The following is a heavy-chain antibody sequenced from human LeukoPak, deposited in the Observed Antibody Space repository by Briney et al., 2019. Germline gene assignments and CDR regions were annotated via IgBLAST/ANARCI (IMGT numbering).Heavy chain of an antibody. CDR1: GFSFSSYA. V-gene: IGHV3-23*01. CDR2: ISGRGSST. Sequence: GGSLRLSCAASGFSFSSYAMSWVRQAPGKGLEWVSAISGRGSSTDYADSVKGRFTISRDNSKNTLYLQMNSLRAEDTAVYYCARETHRAYCGGDCYARWFDPWGQGTLVTVSS. J-gene: IGHJ5*02. CDR3: ARETHRAYCGGDCYARWFDP. D-gene: IGHD2-21*02.